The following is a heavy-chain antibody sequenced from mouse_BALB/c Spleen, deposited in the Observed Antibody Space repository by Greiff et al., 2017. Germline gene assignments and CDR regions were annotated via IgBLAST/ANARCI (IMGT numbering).Heavy chain of an antibody. J-gene: IGHJ4*01. CDR3: ASYGNYEGAMDY. V-gene: IGHV5-9-4*01. D-gene: IGHD2-1*01. CDR1: GFTFSSYA. CDR2: ISSGGSYT. Sequence: EVKVVESGGGLVKPGGSLKLSCAASGFTFSSYAMSWVRQSPEKRLEWVAEISSGGSYTYYPDTVTGRFTISRDNAKNTLYLEMSSLRSEDTAMYYCASYGNYEGAMDYWGQGTSVTGAS.